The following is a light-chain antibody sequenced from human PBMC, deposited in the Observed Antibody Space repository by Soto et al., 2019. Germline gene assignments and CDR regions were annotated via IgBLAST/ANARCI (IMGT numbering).Light chain of an antibody. CDR1: SSNVGGNT. V-gene: IGLV1-44*01. J-gene: IGLJ1*01. Sequence: QSVLTQPPSASGTPGQRVTISCSGSSSNVGGNTVNWYQHLPGTAPKLVIYSNNQRPSGVPDRFSGSRSGTSASLATSGLQSEDEADYYCAAWDDSLNGYVFGTGTKVTVL. CDR3: AAWDDSLNGYV. CDR2: SNN.